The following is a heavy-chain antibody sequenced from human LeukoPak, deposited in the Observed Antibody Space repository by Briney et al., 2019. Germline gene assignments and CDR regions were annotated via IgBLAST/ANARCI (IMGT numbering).Heavy chain of an antibody. J-gene: IGHJ4*02. CDR3: ARLEPSLRGSTFDY. Sequence: ASVKVTCKASGYTFISYYMHWVRQPPPKGLEWMGIINPTGGSTSYAPKFQGRVTMTREMSQRTVYMSLSSLRAEDTAVYYCARLEPSLRGSTFDYWGQGTLVTVSS. V-gene: IGHV1-46*01. CDR1: GYTFISYY. D-gene: IGHD5/OR15-5a*01. CDR2: INPTGGST.